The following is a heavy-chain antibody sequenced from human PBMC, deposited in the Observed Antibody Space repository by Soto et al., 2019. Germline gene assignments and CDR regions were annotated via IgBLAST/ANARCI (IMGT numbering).Heavy chain of an antibody. V-gene: IGHV4-4*02. CDR3: AGTIFGVVRSVYYYYGMDV. D-gene: IGHD3-3*01. CDR1: GGSISSSNW. J-gene: IGHJ6*02. Sequence: SETLSLTCAVSGGSISSSNWWSWVRQPPGKGLEWIGEIYHSGSTNYNPSLKSRVTISVDKSKNQFSLKLSSVTAADTAVYYSAGTIFGVVRSVYYYYGMDVWGQGTTVTVSS. CDR2: IYHSGST.